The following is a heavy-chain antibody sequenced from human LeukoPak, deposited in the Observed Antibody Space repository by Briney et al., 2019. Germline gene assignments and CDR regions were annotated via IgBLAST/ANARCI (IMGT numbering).Heavy chain of an antibody. Sequence: GASVKVSCKASGYTFTSYGISWVRQAPGQGLEWMGWISGYNGNTNYAQKLQGRVTMTTDTSTSTAYMELRILRSDDTAVYYCARENYYDSSGYYSYYYYMDVWGKGTTVTVSS. V-gene: IGHV1-18*01. D-gene: IGHD3-22*01. J-gene: IGHJ6*03. CDR3: ARENYYDSSGYYSYYYYMDV. CDR1: GYTFTSYG. CDR2: ISGYNGNT.